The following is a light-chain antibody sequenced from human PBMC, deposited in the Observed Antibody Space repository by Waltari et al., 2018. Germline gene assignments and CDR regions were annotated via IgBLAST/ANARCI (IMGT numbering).Light chain of an antibody. Sequence: DIQMTQSPSSLSAYVGDTVTVTCRASQSIITNLNGYQQKPGKAPKLLIYAASSLQRGVPSRFRGSMSGTEFTLTISSLQPEDFATYYCQQSYTTPILTFGGGTKLEMK. CDR1: QSIITN. CDR3: QQSYTTPILT. CDR2: AAS. V-gene: IGKV1-39*01. J-gene: IGKJ4*02.